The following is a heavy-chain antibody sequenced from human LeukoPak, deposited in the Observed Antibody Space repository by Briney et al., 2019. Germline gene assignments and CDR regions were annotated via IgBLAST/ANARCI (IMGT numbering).Heavy chain of an antibody. CDR3: ARAYCGGDWYTFDY. V-gene: IGHV3-21*01. J-gene: IGHJ4*02. D-gene: IGHD2-21*02. CDR1: GFTFSSYS. CDR2: ISSSSSYI. Sequence: PGGSLRLSCAASGFTFSSYSMNWVRQAPGKGLEWVSSISSSSSYIYYADSVKGRFTISRDNAKNSLYLQMNSLRAEDTAVYYCARAYCGGDWYTFDYWGQGTLVTVSS.